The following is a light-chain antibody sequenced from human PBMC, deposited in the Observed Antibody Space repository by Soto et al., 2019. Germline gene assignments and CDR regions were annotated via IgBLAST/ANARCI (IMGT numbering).Light chain of an antibody. J-gene: IGLJ2*01. V-gene: IGLV2-14*03. Sequence: QSVLTQPASVSGSPGQSITISCTGTSSDIGAYNFVSWYQQHPGKAPKLMLYDVNIRPSGVSSRFSGSKSGNTASLTISWLQAEYEAHYYCTSSTTSTTMIFGGGTKLTVL. CDR2: DVN. CDR1: SSDIGAYNF. CDR3: TSSTTSTTMI.